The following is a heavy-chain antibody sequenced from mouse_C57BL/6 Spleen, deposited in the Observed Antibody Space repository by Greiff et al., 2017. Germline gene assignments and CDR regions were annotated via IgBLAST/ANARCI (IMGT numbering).Heavy chain of an antibody. Sequence: VQGVESGAELAKPGASVKLSCKASGYTFTSYWMHWVKQRPGQGLEWIGYINPSSGYTKYNQKFKDKATLTADKSSSTAYMQLSSLTYEESAVXYCARYAMDYWGQGTSVTVSS. CDR1: GYTFTSYW. CDR2: INPSSGYT. J-gene: IGHJ4*01. CDR3: ARYAMDY. V-gene: IGHV1-7*01.